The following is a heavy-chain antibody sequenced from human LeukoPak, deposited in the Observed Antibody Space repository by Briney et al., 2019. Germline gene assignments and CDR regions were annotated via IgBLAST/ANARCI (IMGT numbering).Heavy chain of an antibody. CDR2: ISPSGGST. D-gene: IGHD2-21*01. CDR3: ARGLASYMDV. CDR1: GYTFTSYY. V-gene: IGHV1-46*01. J-gene: IGHJ6*03. Sequence: GASVKVSCKASGYTFTSYYMHWVRQAPGQGLEWMAIISPSGGSTFYAQKFQGRVIMTRDMSTSTVYMELSSLRSEDTAVYYCARGLASYMDVWGKGTTVTVSS.